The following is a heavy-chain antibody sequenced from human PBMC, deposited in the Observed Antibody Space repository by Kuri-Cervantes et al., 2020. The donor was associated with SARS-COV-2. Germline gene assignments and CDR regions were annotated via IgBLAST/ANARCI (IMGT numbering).Heavy chain of an antibody. D-gene: IGHD7-27*01. CDR2: ISYDGSNK. Sequence: GESLKISCAASGFTFSSYAIDWVRQAPGKGLEWVAVISYDGSNKYYAYSVKGRFTISRDNSKYPLYLQMNSLRAEDTAVYYCANALVWGVDYWGQGTLVTVSS. J-gene: IGHJ4*02. CDR1: GFTFSSYA. CDR3: ANALVWGVDY. V-gene: IGHV3-30-3*01.